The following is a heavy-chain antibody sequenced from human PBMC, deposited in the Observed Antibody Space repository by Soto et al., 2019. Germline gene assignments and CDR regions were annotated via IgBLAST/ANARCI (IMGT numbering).Heavy chain of an antibody. V-gene: IGHV4-39*01. CDR1: GGSISSTSYS. J-gene: IGHJ4*02. D-gene: IGHD2-15*01. Sequence: QLHLQESGPGLVKPPETLSLTCTVSGGSISSTSYSWGWFRQSPGRGLEWIGSLSYGGSALYNPSLRSRVIISIDTSNNQLSLKLSSVSAADAAVYYCARQGREFGSSRTFDYWGQGTLVTVSS. CDR3: ARQGREFGSSRTFDY. CDR2: LSYGGSA.